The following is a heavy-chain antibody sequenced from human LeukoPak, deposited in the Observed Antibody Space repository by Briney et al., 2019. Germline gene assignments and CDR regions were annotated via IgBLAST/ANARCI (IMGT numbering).Heavy chain of an antibody. V-gene: IGHV1-69*05. CDR2: IIPIFGTA. J-gene: IGHJ5*02. CDR1: GGTFSSYA. CDR3: ARDRGSTIFGVVPPRGFDP. D-gene: IGHD3-3*01. Sequence: SVKVSCKASGGTFSSYAISWVRQAPGQGLEWMGGIIPIFGTANYAQKFQGRVTITTDESTSTAYMELSSLRSEDTAVYYCARDRGSTIFGVVPPRGFDPWGQGTLVTVSS.